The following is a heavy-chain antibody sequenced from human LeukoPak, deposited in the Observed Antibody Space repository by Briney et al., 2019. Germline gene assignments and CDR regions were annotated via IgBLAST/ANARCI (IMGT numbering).Heavy chain of an antibody. D-gene: IGHD2-2*01. CDR1: GGSFSGYY. CDR3: ASELGYCSSTSCEDWSDP. V-gene: IGHV4-34*01. Sequence: SETLSLTCAVYGGSFSGYYWSWIRQPPGKGLEWIGEINHSGSTNYNPSLKSRVTISVDTSKNQFSLKLSSVTAADTAVYYCASELGYCSSTSCEDWSDPWGQGTLVTVSS. J-gene: IGHJ5*02. CDR2: INHSGST.